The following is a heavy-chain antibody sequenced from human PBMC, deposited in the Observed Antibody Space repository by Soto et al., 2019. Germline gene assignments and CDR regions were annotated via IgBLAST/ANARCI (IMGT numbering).Heavy chain of an antibody. Sequence: SETLSLTCTVSGGSVTSYYWSWLRQPPGRGLEWIGYIYHSGSTHYNPPLESRVTISVDTSKNQFSLRLSSVTAADTAVYYCAREVVEPAAMGNHYYYMDVWGKGTTVTVSS. CDR3: AREVVEPAAMGNHYYYMDV. D-gene: IGHD2-2*01. J-gene: IGHJ6*03. V-gene: IGHV4-59*02. CDR1: GGSVTSYY. CDR2: IYHSGST.